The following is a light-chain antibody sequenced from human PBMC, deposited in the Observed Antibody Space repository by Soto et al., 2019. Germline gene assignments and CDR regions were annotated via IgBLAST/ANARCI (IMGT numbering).Light chain of an antibody. J-gene: IGKJ1*01. V-gene: IGKV3-20*01. CDR1: QNLGTLY. Sequence: EIVLTQSPCTLSCSPVERFTLSCRASQNLGTLYLAWFQQKSGQAPRLLIYSASRRATGIPDRFTGSGSGTDFTLTINRVEPEDFAVYFCQQYAGSPRTFGQGTKVDIK. CDR2: SAS. CDR3: QQYAGSPRT.